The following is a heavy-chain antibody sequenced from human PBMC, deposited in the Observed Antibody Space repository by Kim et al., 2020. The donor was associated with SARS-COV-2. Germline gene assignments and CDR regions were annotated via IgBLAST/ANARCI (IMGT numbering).Heavy chain of an antibody. J-gene: IGHJ4*02. D-gene: IGHD3-22*01. V-gene: IGHV3-11*01. CDR3: ARENYYDSSGYYYGSRPFDY. Sequence: RFTISRDNAKNSRYLQMNSLRAEDTAVYYCARENYYDSSGYYYGSRPFDYWGQGTLVTVSS.